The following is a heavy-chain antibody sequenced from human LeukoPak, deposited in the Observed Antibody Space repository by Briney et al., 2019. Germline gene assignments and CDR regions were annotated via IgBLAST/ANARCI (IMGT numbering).Heavy chain of an antibody. J-gene: IGHJ3*02. Sequence: GGSLRLSCEASGFIFCAFGMHWVRQAPGKGLEWVSAIGTAGDTYYPGSVKGRFTISRENAKNSLYLQMNSLRAGDTAVYYCARGTGTTYDDAFDIWGQGTMVTVSS. CDR1: GFIFCAFG. CDR2: IGTAGDT. CDR3: ARGTGTTYDDAFDI. D-gene: IGHD1-1*01. V-gene: IGHV3-13*01.